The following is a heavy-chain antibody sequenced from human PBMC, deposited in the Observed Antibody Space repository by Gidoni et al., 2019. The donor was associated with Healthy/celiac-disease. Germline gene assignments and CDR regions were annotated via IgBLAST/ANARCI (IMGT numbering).Heavy chain of an antibody. CDR2: IDPSDSYT. CDR3: ARLQGSHNYYYYYMDV. Sequence: PGKGLEWMGRIDPSDSYTNYSPSFQGHVTISADKSISTAYLQWSSLKASDTAMYYCARLQGSHNYYYYYMDVWGKGTTVTVSS. V-gene: IGHV5-10-1*01. D-gene: IGHD4-4*01. J-gene: IGHJ6*03.